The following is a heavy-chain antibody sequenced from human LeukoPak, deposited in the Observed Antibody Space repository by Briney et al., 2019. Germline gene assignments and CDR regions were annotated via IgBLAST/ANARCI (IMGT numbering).Heavy chain of an antibody. Sequence: PSGTLSLTCGVSGGSISSTNWWTWVRQPPGEGLEWIGEVELSGRTNYNPSLKSRLIMSVDLPENHISLKLTSVTAADTAVYYCAREGGFYRPLDYSGQGTLVTVSS. CDR3: AREGGFYRPLDY. CDR1: GGSISSTNW. D-gene: IGHD3-3*01. CDR2: VELSGRT. J-gene: IGHJ4*02. V-gene: IGHV4-4*02.